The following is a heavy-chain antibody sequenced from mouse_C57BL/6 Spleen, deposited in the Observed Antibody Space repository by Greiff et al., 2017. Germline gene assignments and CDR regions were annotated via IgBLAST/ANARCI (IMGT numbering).Heavy chain of an antibody. CDR2: IDPSDSYT. J-gene: IGHJ2*01. CDR3: ARCLRGNYFDY. Sequence: QVQLQQPGAELVKPGASVKLSCKASGYTFTSYWMQWVKQRPGQGLEWIGEIDPSDSYTNYNQKFKGKATLTVDTSSSTAYMQLSSRTSEDSAVYYCARCLRGNYFDYWGQGTTLTVSS. CDR1: GYTFTSYW. V-gene: IGHV1-50*01.